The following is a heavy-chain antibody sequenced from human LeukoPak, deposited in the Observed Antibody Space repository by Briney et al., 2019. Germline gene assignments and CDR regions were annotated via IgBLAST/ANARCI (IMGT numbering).Heavy chain of an antibody. CDR1: GYTFTSYTSYD. Sequence: ASVKVSCKASGYTFTSYTSYDINWVRQASGQGLEWMGWMNPTGGKTGHAQMFQGRVTMTWDTSLNTVYMELSGLTSEDTAVYYCARGFYDSSGYSHDAFDVWGQGSMVTVSS. V-gene: IGHV1-8*01. J-gene: IGHJ3*01. CDR2: MNPTGGKT. CDR3: ARGFYDSSGYSHDAFDV. D-gene: IGHD3-22*01.